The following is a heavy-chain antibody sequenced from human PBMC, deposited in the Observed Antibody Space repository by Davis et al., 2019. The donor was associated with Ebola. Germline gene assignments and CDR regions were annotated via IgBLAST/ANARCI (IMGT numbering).Heavy chain of an antibody. CDR3: ARGPRPYSDSGYCDS. V-gene: IGHV1-2*06. CDR2: IDPNSGGT. J-gene: IGHJ4*02. D-gene: IGHD4-11*01. CDR1: GYRFTGYY. Sequence: ASVKVSCKASGYRFTGYYIHWVRQAPGQGPEWMGRIDPNSGGTLYAPKFQGRVAMIRDTSIGTTHMELSSLTSDDTAVYFCARGPRPYSDSGYCDSWGQGTLVTVSS.